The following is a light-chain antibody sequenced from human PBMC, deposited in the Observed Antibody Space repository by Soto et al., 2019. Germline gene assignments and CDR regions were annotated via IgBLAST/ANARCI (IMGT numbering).Light chain of an antibody. Sequence: DVQLTQSPSLLSASVGDRVTITCRASPSIGGYLNWYQHKPGKAPKLLIFSADTLENGVPWRFSGSGFNKEFSLTISSLQPEDFATYYCQQNYGVPYTFGQGTRVEIK. J-gene: IGKJ2*01. V-gene: IGKV1-39*01. CDR1: PSIGGY. CDR3: QQNYGVPYT. CDR2: SAD.